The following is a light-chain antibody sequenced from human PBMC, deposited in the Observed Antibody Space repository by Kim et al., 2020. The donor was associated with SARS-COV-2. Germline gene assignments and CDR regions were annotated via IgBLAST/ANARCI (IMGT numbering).Light chain of an antibody. V-gene: IGLV4-69*01. Sequence: QLVLTQSPSASASLGASVKLTCTLSSGHATYGVAWLQQQPGKGPRHLMRLNSDGTRTRGHGIPDRFSGSTSGADHHLTISGLRSDDEADYYCYAWGTGLPWVCGGGTQLTVL. CDR1: SGHATYG. J-gene: IGLJ3*02. CDR2: LNSDGTR. CDR3: YAWGTGLPWV.